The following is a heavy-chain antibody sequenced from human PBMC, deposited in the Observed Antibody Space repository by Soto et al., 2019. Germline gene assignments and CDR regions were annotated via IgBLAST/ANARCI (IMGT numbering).Heavy chain of an antibody. CDR1: GFTFSSYS. Sequence: EVQLVESGGGLVQPGGSLRLSCAASGFTFSSYSMNWVRQAPGKGLEWVSYISSSSSTIYYADSVKGRFTISRDNAKNSLYLQMNRLRDEDTAVYYCARTVLWLRFRYYYGMDVWGQGTTVTVSS. J-gene: IGHJ6*02. V-gene: IGHV3-48*02. CDR3: ARTVLWLRFRYYYGMDV. D-gene: IGHD5-12*01. CDR2: ISSSSSTI.